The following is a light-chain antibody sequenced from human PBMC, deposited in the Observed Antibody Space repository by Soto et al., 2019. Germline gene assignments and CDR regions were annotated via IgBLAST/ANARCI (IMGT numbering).Light chain of an antibody. Sequence: DVVMTQSPLSLPVTLGQPASISCRSSQSLVHSDGNTNLYWFQQRPGQSPRRLIYKVSNRDSGVPDRFSGSGSGTDFTLKISRVEAEDVAVYYCMQGSHPTPTFGQGTKVEIK. J-gene: IGKJ1*01. CDR1: QSLVHSDGNTN. CDR3: MQGSHPTPT. CDR2: KVS. V-gene: IGKV2-30*02.